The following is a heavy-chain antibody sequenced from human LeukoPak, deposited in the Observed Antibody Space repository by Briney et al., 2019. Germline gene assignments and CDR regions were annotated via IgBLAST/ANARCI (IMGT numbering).Heavy chain of an antibody. CDR1: GGTFSSYA. J-gene: IGHJ4*02. D-gene: IGHD5-12*01. CDR2: IIPIFGTA. V-gene: IGHV1-69*05. Sequence: SVKVSCKASGGTFSSYAISWVRQAPGQGLEWMGGIIPIFGTANYAPKFQGRVTITTDESTSTAYMELSSLRSEDTAVYYCARVSGYDWYFDYWGQGTLVSVSS. CDR3: ARVSGYDWYFDY.